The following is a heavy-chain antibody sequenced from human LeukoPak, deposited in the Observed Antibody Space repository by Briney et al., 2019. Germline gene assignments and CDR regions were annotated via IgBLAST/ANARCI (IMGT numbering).Heavy chain of an antibody. CDR1: GGSISSYY. CDR3: ARVYYSNSYDYWYFDL. CDR2: IFYSGGA. D-gene: IGHD6-13*01. J-gene: IGHJ2*01. V-gene: IGHV4-59*01. Sequence: SETLSLTCTVSGGSISSYYWSWIRQPPGKGLEWIGYIFYSGGANYNPSLKSRVTISVDTSKNQFSLKLTSVTAADTAVYYCARVYYSNSYDYWYFDLWGRGTLVTVSS.